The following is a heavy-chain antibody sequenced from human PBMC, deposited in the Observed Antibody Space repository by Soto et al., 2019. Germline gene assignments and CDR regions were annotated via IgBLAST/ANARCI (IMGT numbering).Heavy chain of an antibody. D-gene: IGHD3-10*01. Sequence: QVQLQESGPGLVKPSETLSLTCTISGGPMNNYYCSWFRQPRGQGLEWIGYMGYNGFTRYNPSLRSRVAISLDTAKNQSALNLSSVTAADTALYYCARQGFGELHGLVDVWGQGITVTVSS. CDR3: ARQGFGELHGLVDV. J-gene: IGHJ6*02. CDR1: GGPMNNYY. V-gene: IGHV4-59*08. CDR2: MGYNGFT.